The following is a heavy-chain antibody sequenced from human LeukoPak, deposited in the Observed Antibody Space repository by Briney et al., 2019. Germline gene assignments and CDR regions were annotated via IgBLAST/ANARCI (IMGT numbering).Heavy chain of an antibody. V-gene: IGHV1-24*01. CDR1: GYTLTELS. CDR2: FDPEDGET. D-gene: IGHD2-15*01. Sequence: GASVKVSCKVSGYTLTELSMHWVRQAPGKGLEWMGGFDPEDGETNYAQKFQGRVTMTRDTSISTAYMELSRLRSDDTAVYYCARDDTCSGGSCYDYWGQGTLVTVSS. J-gene: IGHJ4*02. CDR3: ARDDTCSGGSCYDY.